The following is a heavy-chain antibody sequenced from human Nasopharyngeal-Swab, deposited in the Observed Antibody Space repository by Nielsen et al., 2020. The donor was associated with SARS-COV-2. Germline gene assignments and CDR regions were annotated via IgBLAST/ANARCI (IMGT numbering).Heavy chain of an antibody. CDR2: TRRKDFGGTT. V-gene: IGHV3-49*02. J-gene: IGHJ4*02. CDR3: TRESCSGGNCYWGDYFDY. D-gene: IGHD2-15*01. Sequence: WIRQPPGKGLEWLGFTRRKDFGGTTEYAASGKGRVTISRDDSKSIAYLEINSLKTEDTAVYYGTRESCSGGNCYWGDYFDYWGQGTLVTVSS.